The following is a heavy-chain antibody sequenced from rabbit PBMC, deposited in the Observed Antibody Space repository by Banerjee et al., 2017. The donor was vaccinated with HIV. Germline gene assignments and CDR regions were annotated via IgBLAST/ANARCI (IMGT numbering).Heavy chain of an antibody. CDR2: IYAGSSGST. J-gene: IGHJ3*01. Sequence: QEQLEESGGDLVKPEGSLTLTCKASGFTLSSSYWICWVRQAPGKGLEWIACIYAGSSGSTYYASWAKGRFTISKTSSTTVTLQMTSLTAADTATYFCARDGSYDDHSRLDLWGPGTLVTVS. CDR3: ARDGSYDDHSRLDL. V-gene: IGHV1S45*01. D-gene: IGHD5-1*01. CDR1: GFTLSSSYW.